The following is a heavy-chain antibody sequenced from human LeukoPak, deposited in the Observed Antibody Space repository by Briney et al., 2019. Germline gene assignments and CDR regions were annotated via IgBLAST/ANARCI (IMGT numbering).Heavy chain of an antibody. CDR1: GGSFSFYY. CDR3: ASGYADYST. J-gene: IGHJ4*02. D-gene: IGHD4-17*01. Sequence: PSETLSLTCAVYGGSFSFYYWTWIRQPPGKGLEWIGEINHSGKANYNPSLKSRVAMTVDTSKSQFSLNLTSLTAADTAVYYCASGYADYSTWGQGTLVTVSS. V-gene: IGHV4-34*10. CDR2: INHSGKA.